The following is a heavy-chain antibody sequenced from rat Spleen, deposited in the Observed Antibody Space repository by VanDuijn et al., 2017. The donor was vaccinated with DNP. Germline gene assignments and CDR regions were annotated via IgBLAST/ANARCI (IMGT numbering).Heavy chain of an antibody. CDR1: GFTFSGYW. J-gene: IGHJ3*01. CDR2: INADGGGT. D-gene: IGHD1-9*01. V-gene: IGHV5-58*01. Sequence: EVQLVESGGDLVQPGRSLKLSCVASGFTFSGYWMFWVRQPPGKGLEWVASINADGGGTSYLDSVKGRFTISRDNAKSTLYLQMNSLRSEDMATYYCARWDATGITTGFAYWGQGTLVTVSS. CDR3: ARWDATGITTGFAY.